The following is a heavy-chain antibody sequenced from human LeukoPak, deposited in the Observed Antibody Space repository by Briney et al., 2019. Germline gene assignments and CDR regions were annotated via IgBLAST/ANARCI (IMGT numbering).Heavy chain of an antibody. Sequence: GGSLRLSCAASGFTFSYYGMHWVRQAPGKGLEWVAFIRYDGSNKYYADSVKGRFTISRDNSKNTLYLQMNSLRAEDTAVYYCEVVSGAIPPYDAFHMWGQGTMVTVSS. J-gene: IGHJ3*02. CDR2: IRYDGSNK. V-gene: IGHV3-30*02. CDR3: EVVSGAIPPYDAFHM. D-gene: IGHD2-2*02. CDR1: GFTFSYYG.